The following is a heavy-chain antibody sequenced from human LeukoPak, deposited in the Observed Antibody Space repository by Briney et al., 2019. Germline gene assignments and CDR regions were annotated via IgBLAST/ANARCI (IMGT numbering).Heavy chain of an antibody. V-gene: IGHV1-2*02. Sequence: ASVKVSCKASGYTFTGHYMHWVRQAPGQGLEWMGWINPNNGGTNYAQKFQGRVTMTRDTSISTAYMELCRLRSDDTAVYYCARGYALYSGRYIDFDYWGQGTLVTVSS. J-gene: IGHJ4*02. D-gene: IGHD1-26*01. CDR2: INPNNGGT. CDR1: GYTFTGHY. CDR3: ARGYALYSGRYIDFDY.